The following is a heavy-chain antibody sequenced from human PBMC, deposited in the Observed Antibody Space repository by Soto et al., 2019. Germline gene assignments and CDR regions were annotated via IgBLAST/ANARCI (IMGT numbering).Heavy chain of an antibody. Sequence: QVQLQESGPALVRPSETLSLACTVSGDSFSTYYWSWIRQSPGKGLEWIGYIHHSGATNYNPSLKSRVTMSLGTSKNQFSLRVRSVTAEDTAVYYCARALSMVRGAASYYFDYWGHGTLVTVSS. D-gene: IGHD3-10*01. CDR3: ARALSMVRGAASYYFDY. CDR1: GDSFSTYY. CDR2: IHHSGAT. V-gene: IGHV4-59*01. J-gene: IGHJ4*01.